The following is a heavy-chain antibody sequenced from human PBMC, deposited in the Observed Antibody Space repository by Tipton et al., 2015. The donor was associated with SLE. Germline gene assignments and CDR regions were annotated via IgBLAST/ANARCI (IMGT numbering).Heavy chain of an antibody. CDR3: ARDLREGLFDTWGNLDYYYQNGLAV. CDR1: GGSISRGGFY. V-gene: IGHV4-31*03. D-gene: IGHD3-16*01. Sequence: TLSLTCTVSGGSISRGGFYWSWIRQHPGKGLEWIGNIHHTGSTNYKPSLKSRGTISLDTSRNEISLQLTSVTAAGTAVYYCARDLREGLFDTWGNLDYYYQNGLAVWCQGTSVTVTS. J-gene: IGHJ6*02. CDR2: IHHTGST.